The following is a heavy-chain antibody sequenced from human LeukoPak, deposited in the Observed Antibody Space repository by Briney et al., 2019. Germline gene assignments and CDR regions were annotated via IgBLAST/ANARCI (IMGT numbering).Heavy chain of an antibody. CDR3: ARDFRPYCSGGSCYSASFDY. V-gene: IGHV3-33*01. CDR1: GFTFSSYG. CDR2: IWYDGSNK. J-gene: IGHJ4*02. Sequence: PGGSLRLSCAASGFTFSSYGMHWVRQAPGKGLEWVAVIWYDGSNKYYADSVKGRFTISRDNSKNTLYLQMNSLRAEDTAVYYCARDFRPYCSGGSCYSASFDYWGQGTLVTVSS. D-gene: IGHD2-15*01.